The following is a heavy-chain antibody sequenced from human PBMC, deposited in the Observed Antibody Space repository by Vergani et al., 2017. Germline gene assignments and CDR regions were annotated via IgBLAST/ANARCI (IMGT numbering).Heavy chain of an antibody. CDR2: IYHSGST. J-gene: IGHJ6*03. V-gene: IGHV4-38-2*01. CDR1: GYSISSGYY. Sequence: QVQLQESGPGLVKPSETLSLTCAVSGYSISSGYYWGWIRQPPGKGLEWIGSIYHSGSTYYNPSLKSRVTISVDTSKNQFSLKLSSVTAADTAVYYCARQYYYYYYMDVWGKGTTVTVSS. CDR3: ARQYYYYYYMDV.